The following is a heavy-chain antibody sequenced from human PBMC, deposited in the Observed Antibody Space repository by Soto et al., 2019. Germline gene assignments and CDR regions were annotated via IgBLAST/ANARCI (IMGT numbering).Heavy chain of an antibody. CDR1: GGSISSSSYY. CDR2: IYYSGST. J-gene: IGHJ4*02. CDR3: ARHLGNYGDWVFDY. V-gene: IGHV4-39*01. Sequence: SETLSLTCTVSGGSISSSSYYWGWIRHPPGKGLEWIGSIYYSGSTYYNPSLKSRVTISVDTSKNQFSLTLISVTATDTAIYYWARHLGNYGDWVFDYWGKGTLVT. D-gene: IGHD2-21*01.